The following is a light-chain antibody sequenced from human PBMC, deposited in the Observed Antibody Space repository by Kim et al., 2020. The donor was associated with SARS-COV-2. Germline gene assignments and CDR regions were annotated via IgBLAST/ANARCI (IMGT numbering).Light chain of an antibody. V-gene: IGKV3-20*01. Sequence: IVLTQSPGTLSLSPGESATLSCRASQSVKKNYLAWYQHKPGQAPRLLIYGASNRATGVPDRVSGSASGTDFTLTISRLEPEDFAVYYCQQYGRSPRTFGQRTKVDIK. J-gene: IGKJ1*01. CDR3: QQYGRSPRT. CDR2: GAS. CDR1: QSVKKNY.